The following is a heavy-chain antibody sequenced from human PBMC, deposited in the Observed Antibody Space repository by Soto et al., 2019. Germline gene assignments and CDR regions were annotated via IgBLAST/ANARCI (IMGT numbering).Heavy chain of an antibody. J-gene: IGHJ4*02. CDR2: INPNSGGT. Sequence: ASVKVSCKASGYTFTGYYMHWVRQAPGQGLEWMGWINPNSGGTNYAQKFQGRVTMTRDTSISTAYMELSRLRSDDTAVYYCARDDYDSSGYYSQISDYWGQGTLVTVSS. D-gene: IGHD3-22*01. CDR3: ARDDYDSSGYYSQISDY. V-gene: IGHV1-2*02. CDR1: GYTFTGYY.